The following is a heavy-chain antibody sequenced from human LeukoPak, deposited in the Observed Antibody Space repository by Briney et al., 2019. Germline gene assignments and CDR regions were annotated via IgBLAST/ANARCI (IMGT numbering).Heavy chain of an antibody. Sequence: GGSLRLSCAASGFTFSSYGMHWVRQAPGKGLEWVAFIRYDGSNKYYADSVKGRFTISRDNSKNTLYLQMNSLRAEDTAVYYCAKAIYCSSTSCSKRYYYYYMDVWGKGTTVTVSS. CDR3: AKAIYCSSTSCSKRYYYYYMDV. CDR2: IRYDGSNK. D-gene: IGHD2-2*01. J-gene: IGHJ6*03. V-gene: IGHV3-30*02. CDR1: GFTFSSYG.